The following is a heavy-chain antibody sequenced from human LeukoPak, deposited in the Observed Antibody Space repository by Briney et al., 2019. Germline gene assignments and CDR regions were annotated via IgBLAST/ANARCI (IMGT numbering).Heavy chain of an antibody. CDR1: GFTFSNAW. CDR3: TTETPTYYDFWSGYLQPTFDY. D-gene: IGHD3-3*01. CDR2: IKSKTDGGTT. J-gene: IGHJ4*02. V-gene: IGHV3-15*01. Sequence: GGSLRLSCAASGFTFSNAWMSWVRQAPGKGLEWVGRIKSKTDGGTTDYAAPVKGRFTISRDDSKNTLYLQMNSLKTEDTAVYYCTTETPTYYDFWSGYLQPTFDYWGQGTLVTVPS.